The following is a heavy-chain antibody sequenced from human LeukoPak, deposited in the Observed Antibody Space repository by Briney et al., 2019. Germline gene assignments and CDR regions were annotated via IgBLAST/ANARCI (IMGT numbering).Heavy chain of an antibody. CDR1: GYSFTSYW. Sequence: LGESLKISCKGSGYSFTSYWIGWVRQMPGKGLGWMGIIYPGDPDTRYSPSFQGQVSVSADKSISTAYLQWSSLKAADTAMYYCARQVPGVNLGAFDIWGQGTMVTVSS. D-gene: IGHD2-2*01. J-gene: IGHJ3*02. V-gene: IGHV5-51*01. CDR2: IYPGDPDT. CDR3: ARQVPGVNLGAFDI.